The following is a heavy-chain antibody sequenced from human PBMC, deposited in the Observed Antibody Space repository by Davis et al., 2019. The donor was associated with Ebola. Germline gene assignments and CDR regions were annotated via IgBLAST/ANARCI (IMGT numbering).Heavy chain of an antibody. CDR2: INSDASRT. CDR1: GFTFSSYW. V-gene: IGHV3-74*03. CDR3: ARDGAYEYVWGSYRRAALFDY. Sequence: HTGGSLRLSCAASGFTFSSYWMHWVRQGPGKGLVWVSRINSDASRTTYADSVKGRFTISRDNAKNTLYLQMNSLRAEDTAVYYCARDGAYEYVWGSYRRAALFDYWGQGTLVTVSS. D-gene: IGHD3-16*02. J-gene: IGHJ4*02.